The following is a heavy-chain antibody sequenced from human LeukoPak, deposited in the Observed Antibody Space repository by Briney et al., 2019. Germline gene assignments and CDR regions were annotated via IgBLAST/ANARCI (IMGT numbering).Heavy chain of an antibody. Sequence: GGSLRLSCAASGFTFSTYSMNWVRQAPGKGLEWVSSISSSSSYIYYADSVKGRFTISRDNAKKSVYLQMNSLRAEDTAVYYCARSAWVDYFDYWGQGTLVTVSS. CDR1: GFTFSTYS. V-gene: IGHV3-21*01. J-gene: IGHJ4*02. CDR3: ARSAWVDYFDY. D-gene: IGHD2-15*01. CDR2: ISSSSSYI.